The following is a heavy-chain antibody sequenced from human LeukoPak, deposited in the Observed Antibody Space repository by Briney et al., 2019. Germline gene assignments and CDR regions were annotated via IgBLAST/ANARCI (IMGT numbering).Heavy chain of an antibody. CDR2: INSDGSST. V-gene: IGHV3-74*01. D-gene: IGHD4-23*01. CDR3: ARGARRGDDCGGFFDY. J-gene: IGHJ4*02. CDR1: GFTFTSYW. Sequence: GGSLRLSCAASGFTFTSYWMHWVRQAPGKRLVWVSRINSDGSSTVYADSVKGRFTISRDNAKNTLYLHMNSLRAEDTAVYYCARGARRGDDCGGFFDYWGQGTLVTVSS.